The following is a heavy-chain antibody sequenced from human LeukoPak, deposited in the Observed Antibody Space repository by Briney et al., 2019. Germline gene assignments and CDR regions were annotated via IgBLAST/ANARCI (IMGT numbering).Heavy chain of an antibody. V-gene: IGHV4-34*01. CDR1: GGSFSGYY. CDR3: ARLNSSIAALSAFDI. Sequence: PSETLSLTCAVYGGSFSGYYWSWIRQPPGKGLEWIGEINHSGSTNYNPSLKSRVTISVDTSKNQFSLKLSSVTAADTAVYYCARLNSSIAALSAFDIWGQGTMVTVSS. CDR2: INHSGST. D-gene: IGHD6-6*01. J-gene: IGHJ3*02.